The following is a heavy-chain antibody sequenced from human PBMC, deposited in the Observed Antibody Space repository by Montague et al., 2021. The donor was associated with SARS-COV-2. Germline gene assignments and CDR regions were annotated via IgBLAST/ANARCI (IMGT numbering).Heavy chain of an antibody. D-gene: IGHD3-22*01. CDR2: INHSGST. J-gene: IGHJ5*02. CDR3: ARGPRITMIVVVITDIWFDP. CDR1: GGSVSDYY. V-gene: IGHV4-34*01. Sequence: ETLSLTCAVYGGSVSDYYWSWIRQPPGKGLEWIGEINHSGSTNXNPSLKSRVTTSVDTSKNQFSLKLTSVTAADTAVYYCARGPRITMIVVVITDIWFDPWGQGTLVTVSS.